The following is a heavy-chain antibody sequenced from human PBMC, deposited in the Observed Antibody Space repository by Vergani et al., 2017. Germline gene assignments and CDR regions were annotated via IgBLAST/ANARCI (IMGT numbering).Heavy chain of an antibody. CDR3: ARIEMATTGFDY. CDR2: IYYSGST. D-gene: IGHD5-24*01. V-gene: IGHV4-39*07. J-gene: IGHJ4*02. CDR1: GGSIISSSYY. Sequence: QLQLQESGPGLVKPSETLSLTCTVSGGSIISSSYYWGWIRQPPGKGLEWIGSIYYSGSTYYNPSLKSRVTISVDTSKNQFSLKLSSVTAADTAVYYCARIEMATTGFDYWGQGTLVTVSS.